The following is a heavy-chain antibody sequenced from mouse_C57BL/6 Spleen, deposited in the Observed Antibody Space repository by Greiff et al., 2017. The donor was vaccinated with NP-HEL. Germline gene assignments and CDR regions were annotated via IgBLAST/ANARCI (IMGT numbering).Heavy chain of an antibody. J-gene: IGHJ2*01. CDR2: INPSTGGT. V-gene: IGHV1-42*01. CDR1: GYSFTGYY. Sequence: EVQLQQSGPELVKPGASVKISCKASGYSFTGYYMNWVKQSPEKSLEWIGEINPSTGGTTYNQKFKAKATLTVDKSSSTAYMQLKSLTSEDSAVYYCAREGGGYWGQGTTLTVSS. CDR3: AREGGGY.